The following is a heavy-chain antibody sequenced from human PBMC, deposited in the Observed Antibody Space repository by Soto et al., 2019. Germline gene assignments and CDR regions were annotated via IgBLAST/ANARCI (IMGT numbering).Heavy chain of an antibody. CDR1: GGSISSGGYY. Sequence: SETLSLTCTVSGGSISSGGYYWSWIRQHPGKGLEWIGYIYYSGSTYYNPSLKSRVTISVDTSKNQFSLKLSSVTAADTAVYYCARGGQIWRSDAFDIWGQGTMVTVSS. V-gene: IGHV4-31*03. CDR3: ARGGQIWRSDAFDI. D-gene: IGHD5-18*01. J-gene: IGHJ3*02. CDR2: IYYSGST.